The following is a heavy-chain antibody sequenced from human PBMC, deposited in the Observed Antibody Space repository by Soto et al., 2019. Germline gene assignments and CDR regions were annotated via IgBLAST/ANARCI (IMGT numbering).Heavy chain of an antibody. J-gene: IGHJ2*01. Sequence: SETXSLTCTVSGGSISSSSYYWGWIRQPPGKGLEWIGSIYYSGSTYYNPSLKSRVTISVDTSKNQFSLKLSSVTAADTAVYYCVRHAAGYYDFWSGLYWYFDLWGRGTLVTVSS. CDR3: VRHAAGYYDFWSGLYWYFDL. CDR2: IYYSGST. V-gene: IGHV4-39*01. CDR1: GGSISSSSYY. D-gene: IGHD3-3*01.